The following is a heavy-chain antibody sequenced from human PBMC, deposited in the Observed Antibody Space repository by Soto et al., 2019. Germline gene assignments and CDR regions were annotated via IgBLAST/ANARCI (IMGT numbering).Heavy chain of an antibody. CDR3: AKDRRKLLWFGELFGAFDY. D-gene: IGHD3-10*01. J-gene: IGHJ4*02. CDR2: ISYDGSNK. V-gene: IGHV3-30*18. Sequence: PGGSLRLSCAASGFTFSSYGMHWVRQAPGKGLEWVAVISYDGSNKYYADSVKGRFTISRDNSKNTLYLQMNSLRAEDTAVYYCAKDRRKLLWFGELFGAFDYWGQGTLVTVSS. CDR1: GFTFSSYG.